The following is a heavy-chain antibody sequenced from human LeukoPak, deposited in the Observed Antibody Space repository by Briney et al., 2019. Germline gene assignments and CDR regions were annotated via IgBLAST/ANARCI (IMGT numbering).Heavy chain of an antibody. Sequence: PGRSLRLSCAASAFTFDDYAMHWVRQAPGKGLEWVSGISWNSGSIGYADSVKGRFTISRDNAKNSLYLQMNSLRAEDTALYYCATVNTVDYWGQGTLVTVSS. CDR2: ISWNSGSI. CDR3: ATVNTVDY. J-gene: IGHJ4*02. CDR1: AFTFDDYA. V-gene: IGHV3-9*01. D-gene: IGHD4-17*01.